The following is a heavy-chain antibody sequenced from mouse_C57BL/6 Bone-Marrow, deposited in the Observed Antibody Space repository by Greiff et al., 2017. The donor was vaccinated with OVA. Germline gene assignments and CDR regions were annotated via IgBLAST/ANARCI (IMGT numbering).Heavy chain of an antibody. CDR1: GFTFSDYY. J-gene: IGHJ2*01. D-gene: IGHD2-4*01. V-gene: IGHV5-16*01. CDR3: ARIYYDYQYYFDY. Sequence: EVQLVESEGGLVQPGSSMKLSCTASGFTFSDYYMAWVRQVPEKGLEWVANINYDGSSTYYLDSLKSRFIISRDNAKNILYLQMSSLKSEDTATYYCARIYYDYQYYFDYWGQGTTLTVSS. CDR2: INYDGSST.